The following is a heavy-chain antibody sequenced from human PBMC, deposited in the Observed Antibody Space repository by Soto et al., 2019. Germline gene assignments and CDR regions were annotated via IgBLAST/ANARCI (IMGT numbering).Heavy chain of an antibody. CDR2: INPNGGST. D-gene: IGHD4-4*01. J-gene: IGHJ6*03. CDR1: GYTFTSFF. CDR3: ARHAGTTVNTYLFYYMDV. V-gene: IGHV1-46*03. Sequence: QVQLVQSGAEVKKPGASVKLSCKASGYTFTSFFLHWVRQAPGQGLEWMGIINPNGGSTGYAQKFQGRVTMTRYTSTSTVYVELSSLRYEDTAVDYCARHAGTTVNTYLFYYMDVWGKGTTVTVSS.